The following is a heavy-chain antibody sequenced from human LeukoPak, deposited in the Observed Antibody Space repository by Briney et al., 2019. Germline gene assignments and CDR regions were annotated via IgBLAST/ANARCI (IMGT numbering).Heavy chain of an antibody. J-gene: IGHJ5*02. V-gene: IGHV4-59*01. D-gene: IGHD4-17*01. CDR1: GGSISSYY. CDR3: ARESPIDYGDYGGRFDP. Sequence: SETLSLTCTASGGSISSYYWSWIRQPPGKGLEWIGYIYYSGSTNYNPSLKSRVTISVDTSKNQFSLKLSSVTAADTAVYYCARESPIDYGDYGGRFDPWGQETLVTVSS. CDR2: IYYSGST.